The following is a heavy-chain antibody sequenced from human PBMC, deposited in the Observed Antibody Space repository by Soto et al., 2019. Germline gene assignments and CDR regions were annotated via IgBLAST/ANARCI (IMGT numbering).Heavy chain of an antibody. Sequence: VAEGKIIGVGGCRSIKHQPPGKGLEWIGYIYYSGSTYYNPSLKSRVTISVDTSKNQFSLKLSSVTAADTAVYYCASIGDGNTVMAFWGKRTLVIVSS. D-gene: IGHD3-16*01. J-gene: IGHJ4*02. CDR3: ASIGDGNTVMAF. V-gene: IGHV4-30-4*08. CDR2: IYYSGST. CDR1: EGKIIGVGGC.